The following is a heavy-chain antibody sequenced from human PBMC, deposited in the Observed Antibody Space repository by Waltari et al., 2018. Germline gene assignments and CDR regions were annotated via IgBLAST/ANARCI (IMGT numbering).Heavy chain of an antibody. V-gene: IGHV3-53*02. CDR1: GFTVSSSY. Sequence: EVQLVETGGGLIEPGGSLRLSCAASGFTVSSSYMSWVRQAPGKGLEWVSGIYTGGNTFYAEAVKCRVTVSRDNSKNTVYLQMNSLRAEDTAVYYCARERGTGYGDGALYYFDYWGQGTLVTVSS. D-gene: IGHD4-17*01. CDR2: IYTGGNT. J-gene: IGHJ4*02. CDR3: ARERGTGYGDGALYYFDY.